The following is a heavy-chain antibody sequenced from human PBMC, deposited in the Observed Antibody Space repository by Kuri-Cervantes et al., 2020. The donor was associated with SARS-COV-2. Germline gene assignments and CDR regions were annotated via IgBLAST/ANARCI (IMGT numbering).Heavy chain of an antibody. J-gene: IGHJ6*02. CDR1: GGTFSSYA. CDR3: AADRIWNSSSWYYYYYGMDV. Sequence: SVKVSCKASGGTFSSYAISWVRQAPGQGLEWMGRIIPILGIANYAQKFQGRVTITADESTSTAYMELSSLRSEDTAVYYCAADRIWNSSSWYYYYYGMDVWGQGTTVTVSS. CDR2: IIPILGIA. D-gene: IGHD6-13*01. V-gene: IGHV1-69*04.